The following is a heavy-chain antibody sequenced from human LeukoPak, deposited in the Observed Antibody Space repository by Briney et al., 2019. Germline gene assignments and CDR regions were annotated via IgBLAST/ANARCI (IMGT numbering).Heavy chain of an antibody. Sequence: SQTLSLTCAVSGVSISSGGYSWRWIRQPPGRGVEWIGYTYHSGSTYYNPSLKSRVTISVDRSKNQFSLKLSSVTAAGTAVYYCASRAIAYYYGMDVWGQGTTVTVSS. CDR2: TYHSGST. D-gene: IGHD1-26*01. J-gene: IGHJ6*02. CDR1: GVSISSGGYS. CDR3: ASRAIAYYYGMDV. V-gene: IGHV4-30-2*01.